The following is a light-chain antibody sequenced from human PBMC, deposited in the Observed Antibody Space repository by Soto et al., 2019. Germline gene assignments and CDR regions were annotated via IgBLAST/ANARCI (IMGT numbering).Light chain of an antibody. CDR3: CSYAGSYTFG. Sequence: QSALTQPRSVSGSPGQSVTISCTGTSSDVGGYNYVSWYQQHPGKAPKLMIYYVSKRPSGVPDRFSGSKSGATASLTISGLQAEDEADYYCCSYAGSYTFGFGGGTKLTVL. V-gene: IGLV2-11*01. J-gene: IGLJ2*01. CDR2: YVS. CDR1: SSDVGGYNY.